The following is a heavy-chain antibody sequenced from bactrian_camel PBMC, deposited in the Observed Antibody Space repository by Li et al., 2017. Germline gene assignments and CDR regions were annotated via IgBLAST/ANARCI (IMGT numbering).Heavy chain of an antibody. V-gene: IGHV3-2*01. CDR3: TKGVDWGTSHEFAQ. J-gene: IGHJ4*01. CDR1: GFTFSTYY. D-gene: IGHD3*01. Sequence: QVQLVESGGGLVQPGGSLRLSCAASGFTFSTYYITWVRQAPGKGLEWVSSIYRDGTTIYYSDSVKGRFTISRDPTKSMLYLQMNSLKSEDTALYYCTKGVDWGTSHEFAQWGQGTQVTVS. CDR2: IYRDGTTI.